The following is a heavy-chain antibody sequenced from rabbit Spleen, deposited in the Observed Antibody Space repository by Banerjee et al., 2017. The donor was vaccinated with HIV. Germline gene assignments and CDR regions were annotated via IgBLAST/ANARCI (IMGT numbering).Heavy chain of an antibody. D-gene: IGHD8-1*01. CDR3: ARGAGSDYYSFTL. CDR1: GFSFSSYYY. V-gene: IGHV1S45*01. CDR2: IYAGSSGST. J-gene: IGHJ4*01. Sequence: QELLEESGGDLVKPEGSLTLTCTASGFSFSSYYYMCWVRQAPGKGLEWIACIYAGSSGSTYYANWAKGRFTISKTSSTTVTLQMTSLTAADTATYFCARGAGSDYYSFTLWGQGTLVTVS.